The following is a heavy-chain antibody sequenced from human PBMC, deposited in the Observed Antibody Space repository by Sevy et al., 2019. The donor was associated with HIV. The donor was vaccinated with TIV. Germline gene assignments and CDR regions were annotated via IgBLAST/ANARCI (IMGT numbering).Heavy chain of an antibody. CDR1: GYTFTGYY. V-gene: IGHV1-2*02. D-gene: IGHD6-6*01. CDR3: AREAVAYSSSSGSGYYGMDV. CDR2: INPNSGGT. Sequence: ASVKVSCKASGYTFTGYYMHWVRQAPGQGLEWMGWINPNSGGTNYAQKFQGRVTMTRDTSISTAYMERSRLRSDDTAVYYCAREAVAYSSSSGSGYYGMDVWGQGTTVTVSS. J-gene: IGHJ6*02.